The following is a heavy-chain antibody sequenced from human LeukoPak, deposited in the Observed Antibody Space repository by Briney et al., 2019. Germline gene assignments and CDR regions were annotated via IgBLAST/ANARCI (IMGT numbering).Heavy chain of an antibody. CDR3: ARGTPSSSGWLYYGMDV. Sequence: GGSLRLSCEVFGFTFSSYAMSWVRQAPGKGLEWVSAISGSGDNTYYADSVKGRFTISRDNSKNTLYLQMNSLRAEDTAVYYCARGTPSSSGWLYYGMDVWGQGTTVTVSS. J-gene: IGHJ6*02. D-gene: IGHD6-19*01. CDR1: GFTFSSYA. CDR2: ISGSGDNT. V-gene: IGHV3-23*01.